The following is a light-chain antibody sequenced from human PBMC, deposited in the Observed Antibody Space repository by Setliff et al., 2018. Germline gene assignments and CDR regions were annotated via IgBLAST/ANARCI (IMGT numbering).Light chain of an antibody. V-gene: IGLV2-14*01. CDR1: IGDVGAYDF. CDR3: SAYTSSSTYV. CDR2: EVA. Sequence: QSALTQPASVSGSPGQSITIPCSGTIGDVGAYDFVSWYQHHPGKASKLVIYEVANRPSGISNRFSVSKSGNSASLIISGLQAEDEADYYCSAYTSSSTYVFGTGTRAPS. J-gene: IGLJ1*01.